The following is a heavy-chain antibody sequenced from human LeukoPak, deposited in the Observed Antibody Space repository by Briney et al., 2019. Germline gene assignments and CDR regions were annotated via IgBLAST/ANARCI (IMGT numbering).Heavy chain of an antibody. Sequence: GGSLRLSCAASGFTFSDYWMYWVRQVPGKGLVCVSHINNDGGGTNYVDSVRGRFTISRDNAKNMLYLQMNSLRAEDTALYYCVKDRGSTVSAPDYWGQGVLVSVSS. V-gene: IGHV3-74*01. CDR3: VKDRGSTVSAPDY. CDR2: INNDGGGT. J-gene: IGHJ4*02. CDR1: GFTFSDYW. D-gene: IGHD3-10*01.